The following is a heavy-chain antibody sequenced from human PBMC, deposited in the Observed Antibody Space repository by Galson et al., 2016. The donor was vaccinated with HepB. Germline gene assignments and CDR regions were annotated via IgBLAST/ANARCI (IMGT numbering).Heavy chain of an antibody. V-gene: IGHV5-51*01. Sequence: QSGAEVKKPGESLKISCKGSGYSFASYWIAWVRQMPGEGLEWMGIIHPGDSNTRYSPSFLGQVTFSADKSSSTAYLQWSSVKASDTAMYYCARQPLHSYGRSYLDLWGQGTLVTVSS. CDR2: IHPGDSNT. CDR1: GYSFASYW. CDR3: ARQPLHSYGRSYLDL. J-gene: IGHJ4*02. D-gene: IGHD5-18*01.